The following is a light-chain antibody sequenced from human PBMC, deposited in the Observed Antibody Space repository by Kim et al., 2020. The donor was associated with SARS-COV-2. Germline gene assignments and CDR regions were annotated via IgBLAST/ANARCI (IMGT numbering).Light chain of an antibody. Sequence: VSPGERATRSCRASQSVSSNLAWFQQKPGQAPRLLIYGASTRATGFPARFSGSGSGTEFTLTISSLQSEDFAVYYCQQYYNWPPFTFGQGTKLEI. J-gene: IGKJ2*01. V-gene: IGKV3-15*01. CDR1: QSVSSN. CDR2: GAS. CDR3: QQYYNWPPFT.